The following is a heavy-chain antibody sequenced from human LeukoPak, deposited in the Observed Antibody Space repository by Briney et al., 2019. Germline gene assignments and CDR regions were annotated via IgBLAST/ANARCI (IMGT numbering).Heavy chain of an antibody. D-gene: IGHD1-20*01. J-gene: IGHJ6*02. V-gene: IGHV4-59*01. CDR2: IYYSGST. Sequence: SETLSLTCTVSGGSITSYYWSWIRQPPGKGLEWIGYIYYSGSTNYNPSLKSRVTISVDTSKNHFSLKLSSVTAADTAVYYCARGPNWNDLNAGAYGMDVWGQGTTVTVSS. CDR1: GGSITSYY. CDR3: ARGPNWNDLNAGAYGMDV.